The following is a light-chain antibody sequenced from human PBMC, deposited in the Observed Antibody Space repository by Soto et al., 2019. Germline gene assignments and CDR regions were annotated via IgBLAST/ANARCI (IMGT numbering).Light chain of an antibody. CDR1: SSDVGGYDH. Sequence: QSALTQPPSASGSPGQSVTISCTGTSSDVGGYDHVSWYQQHPGKAPKLMIYEVTIRPSGVSDRFSGSKSGNTASLTVSGLQAEDEADYYCSSYTGGNPSDVFGTGTKLTVL. J-gene: IGLJ1*01. CDR3: SSYTGGNPSDV. V-gene: IGLV2-8*01. CDR2: EVT.